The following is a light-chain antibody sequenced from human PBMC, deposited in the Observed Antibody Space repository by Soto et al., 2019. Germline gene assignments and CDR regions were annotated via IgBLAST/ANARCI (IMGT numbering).Light chain of an antibody. V-gene: IGKV1-5*01. CDR1: RSISNW. J-gene: IGKJ4*01. Sequence: DIHMTQSPSSVSASVVDRFTITCRASRSISNWLAWYQQRPGIAPKLLIFDASILQSGVPSRFSGSGSGTEFTLSISRLQTDDFATYYCQQYGSFSPITFGGGTKVDIK. CDR3: QQYGSFSPIT. CDR2: DAS.